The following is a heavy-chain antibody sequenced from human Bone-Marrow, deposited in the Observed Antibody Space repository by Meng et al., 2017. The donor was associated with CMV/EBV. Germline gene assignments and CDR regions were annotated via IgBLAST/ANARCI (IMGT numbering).Heavy chain of an antibody. V-gene: IGHV4-39*01. D-gene: IGHD3-3*01. Sequence: WVRQAPGKGLEWIGSIYYSGSTYYNPSLKSRVTISVDTSKNQFSLKLSSVTAADTAVYYCARQWDYDFWSGYYTQRGYFDYWGQGNLVNFAS. CDR3: ARQWDYDFWSGYYTQRGYFDY. CDR2: IYYSGST. J-gene: IGHJ4*02.